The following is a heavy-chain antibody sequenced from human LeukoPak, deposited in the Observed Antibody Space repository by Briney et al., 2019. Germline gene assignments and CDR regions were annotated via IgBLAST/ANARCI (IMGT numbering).Heavy chain of an antibody. V-gene: IGHV1-2*06. CDR3: ARDRGDPGRLVGATTSLEIDY. J-gene: IGHJ4*02. CDR2: INPNSGGT. D-gene: IGHD1-26*01. Sequence: GASVKVSCKASGYTFTGYYMHWMRQAPGQGLEWMGRINPNSGGTNYAQKFQGRVTMTRDTSISTAYMELSRLRSDDTAVYYCARDRGDPGRLVGATTSLEIDYWGQGTLVTVSS. CDR1: GYTFTGYY.